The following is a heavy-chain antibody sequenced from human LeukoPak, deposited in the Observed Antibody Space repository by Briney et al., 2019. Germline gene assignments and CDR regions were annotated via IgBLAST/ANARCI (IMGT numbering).Heavy chain of an antibody. CDR2: ISSSGSYI. CDR1: GFTFSSYS. V-gene: IGHV3-21*01. J-gene: IGHJ4*02. Sequence: PGRSLRLSCAASGFTFSSYSMNWVRQAPGRGLEWVSSISSSGSYIYYADSVKGRFTISRDNAKNSLYLQMNNLKAEDTAVYYCARDPDHGDPSDYWGQGTLVTVSS. CDR3: ARDPDHGDPSDY. D-gene: IGHD4-17*01.